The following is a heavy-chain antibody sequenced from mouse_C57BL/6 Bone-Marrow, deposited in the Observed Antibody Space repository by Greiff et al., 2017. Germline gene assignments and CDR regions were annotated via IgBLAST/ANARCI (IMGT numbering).Heavy chain of an antibody. CDR2: IDPSDSYT. D-gene: IGHD1-1*01. J-gene: IGHJ4*01. CDR1: GYTFTSYW. Sequence: VQLQQPGAELVKPGASVKLSCKASGYTFTSYWMQWVKQRPGQGLEWIGEIDPSDSYTNYNQKFKGKATLTVDTSSSTAYRQLSSLTSEDSAVYYCARGYYGSSPGDYWGQGTSVTVSS. V-gene: IGHV1-50*01. CDR3: ARGYYGSSPGDY.